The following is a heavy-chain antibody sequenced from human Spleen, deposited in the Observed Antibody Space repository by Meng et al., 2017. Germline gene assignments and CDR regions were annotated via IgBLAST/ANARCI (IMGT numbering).Heavy chain of an antibody. CDR3: AREGRSGDYYDSSGYSDY. D-gene: IGHD3-22*01. CDR1: GFTFSSYW. V-gene: IGHV3-7*01. J-gene: IGHJ4*02. Sequence: GESLKISCAASGFTFSSYWMSWVRQAPGKGLEWVANIKQDGSEKYYVDSVKGRFTISRDNARNSLYLQMSSLRAGDTAVYYCAREGRSGDYYDSSGYSDYWGQGTLVTVSS. CDR2: IKQDGSEK.